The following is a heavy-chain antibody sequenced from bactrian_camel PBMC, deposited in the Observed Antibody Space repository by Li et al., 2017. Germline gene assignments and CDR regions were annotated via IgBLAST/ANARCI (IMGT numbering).Heavy chain of an antibody. D-gene: IGHD1*01. CDR2: IDGYDWT. CDR3: AADLNAYCGGGFPY. CDR1: GYTDPMRA. V-gene: IGHV3S53*01. J-gene: IGHJ4*01. Sequence: HVQLVESGGGSVQAGGSLRLSCAASGYTDPMRARYMGWFRQAPGQEREGVARIDGYDWTTYGDSVKDRFTISRDNAKNTLYLQMNSLKPEDTAMYYCAADLNAYCGGGFPYWGQGTQVT.